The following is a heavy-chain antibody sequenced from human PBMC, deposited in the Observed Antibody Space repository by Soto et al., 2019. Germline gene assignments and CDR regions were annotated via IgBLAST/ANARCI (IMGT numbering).Heavy chain of an antibody. CDR1: GGTFSSYA. D-gene: IGHD3-3*01. CDR3: ARDDAPPYDFWSGYYLLGRFDP. V-gene: IGHV1-69*13. CDR2: IIPISGTA. J-gene: IGHJ5*02. Sequence: GASVKVSCKASGGTFSSYAISWVRQAPGQGLEWMGGIIPISGTANYAQKFQGRVTITADESTSTAYMELSSLRSEDTAVYYCARDDAPPYDFWSGYYLLGRFDPWGQGTLVTVSS.